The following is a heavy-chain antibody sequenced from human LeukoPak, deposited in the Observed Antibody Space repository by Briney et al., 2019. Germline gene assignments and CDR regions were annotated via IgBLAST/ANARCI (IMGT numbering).Heavy chain of an antibody. Sequence: GASVKVSSKASGYTFTSYDINWVRQATGQGLEWMGWMNPNSGNTGYAQKFQGRVTMTRNTSISTAYMELSSLRSEDTAVYYCARAYYGSGSPFGYYYYMDVWGKGTTVTVSS. V-gene: IGHV1-8*01. J-gene: IGHJ6*03. CDR3: ARAYYGSGSPFGYYYYMDV. D-gene: IGHD3-10*01. CDR2: MNPNSGNT. CDR1: GYTFTSYD.